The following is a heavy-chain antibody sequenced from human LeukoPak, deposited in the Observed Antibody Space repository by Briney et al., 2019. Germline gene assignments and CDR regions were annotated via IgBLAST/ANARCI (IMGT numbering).Heavy chain of an antibody. CDR2: INPNSGGT. CDR3: ARAAVTWIAVAGVDY. J-gene: IGHJ4*02. Sequence: ASVKVSCKASGYTFTGYYMHWVRQAPGQGLEWMGWINPNSGGTNYAQKFQGRVTMTRGTSISTAYMELSRLRPDDTAVYYCARAAVTWIAVAGVDYWGQGTLVTVSS. CDR1: GYTFTGYY. V-gene: IGHV1-2*02. D-gene: IGHD6-19*01.